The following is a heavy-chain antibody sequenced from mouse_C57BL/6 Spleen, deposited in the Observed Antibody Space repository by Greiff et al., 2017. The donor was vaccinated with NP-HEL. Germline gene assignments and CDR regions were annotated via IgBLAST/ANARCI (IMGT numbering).Heavy chain of an antibody. CDR1: GYTFTDYE. CDR2: IDPEPGGT. V-gene: IGHV1-15*01. J-gene: IGHJ2*01. Sequence: QVQLKESGAELVRPGASVTLSCKASGYTFTDYEMHWVKQTPVHGLEWIGAIDPEPGGTAYNQKFKGKAILTADKSSSTAYMELRSLTSEDSAVYYCTREKITGYYFDYGGQGTTLTVSS. D-gene: IGHD1-1*01. CDR3: TREKITGYYFDY.